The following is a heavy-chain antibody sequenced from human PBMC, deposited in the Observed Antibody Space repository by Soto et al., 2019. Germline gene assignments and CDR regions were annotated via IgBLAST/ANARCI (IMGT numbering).Heavy chain of an antibody. Sequence: ASVKVSCTASGFTFTSSAVQWVRQARGQRLEWIGWIVVGSGNTNYAQKFQERVTITRDMSTSTAYMELSSLRSEDTAVYYCAVPGIAVAGTGAYAFDIWGQGTMATVSS. CDR1: GFTFTSSA. D-gene: IGHD6-19*01. V-gene: IGHV1-58*01. J-gene: IGHJ3*02. CDR2: IVVGSGNT. CDR3: AVPGIAVAGTGAYAFDI.